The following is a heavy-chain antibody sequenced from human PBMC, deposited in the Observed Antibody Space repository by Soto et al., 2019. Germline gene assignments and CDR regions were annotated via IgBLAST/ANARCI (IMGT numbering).Heavy chain of an antibody. CDR2: ISSSSIYI. Sequence: GGSLRLSCVVSGFTFSTYSMNWVRQAPGKGLEWVSSISSSSIYIYYADSVKGRFTISRDNAKNSLYLQMNSLRAEDTAVYYCARKGATGTPFVPWFDPWGQGTLVTVSS. V-gene: IGHV3-21*01. D-gene: IGHD1-1*01. J-gene: IGHJ5*02. CDR1: GFTFSTYS. CDR3: ARKGATGTPFVPWFDP.